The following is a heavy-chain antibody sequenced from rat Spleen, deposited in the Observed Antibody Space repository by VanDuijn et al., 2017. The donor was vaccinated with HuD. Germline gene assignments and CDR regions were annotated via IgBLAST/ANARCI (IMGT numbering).Heavy chain of an antibody. CDR1: GFTFSDYA. V-gene: IGHV5-17*01. CDR2: IIYNGRTT. J-gene: IGHJ2*01. D-gene: IGHD1-2*01. CDR3: ARRDFSSFIYAFFDY. Sequence: EVQLVESGGGQVQPGRSLKLSCAASGFTFSDYAMAWVRQAPKKGLEWVTTIIYNGRTTYYRDSVKGRFTISRDNAKNTQYLQMDSLRSEDTATYFCARRDFSSFIYAFFDYWGQGVMVTVSS.